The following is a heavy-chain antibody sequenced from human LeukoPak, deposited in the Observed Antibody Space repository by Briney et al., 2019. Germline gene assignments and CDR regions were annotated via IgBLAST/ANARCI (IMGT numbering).Heavy chain of an antibody. CDR3: VREGLGFAHGFDY. V-gene: IGHV3-48*03. CDR1: GFSFSSYE. D-gene: IGHD2-8*01. CDR2: INNIGDII. J-gene: IGHJ4*02. Sequence: GGSLRLSCAASGFSFSSYEMNWVRQAPGKGLKWVSYINNIGDIIYYADSVKGRFTISRDNAKNSLYLQMNSLRAEDTAVYHCVREGLGFAHGFDYWGQGALVIVSS.